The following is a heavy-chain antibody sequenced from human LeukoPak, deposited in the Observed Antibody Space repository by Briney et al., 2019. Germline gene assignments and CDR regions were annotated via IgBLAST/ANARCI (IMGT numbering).Heavy chain of an antibody. CDR1: GFTFSSYV. Sequence: GGSLRLSCAASGFTFSSYVMHWVRQAPGKGLEWVAVIWYDGNSKFYADSVKGRFTISRDNSKNTLYLQMNSLRAEDTAVYYCAKDGPDYGDYYYYYGMDVWGQGTTVTVSS. J-gene: IGHJ6*02. V-gene: IGHV3-33*06. CDR3: AKDGPDYGDYYYYYGMDV. CDR2: IWYDGNSK. D-gene: IGHD4-17*01.